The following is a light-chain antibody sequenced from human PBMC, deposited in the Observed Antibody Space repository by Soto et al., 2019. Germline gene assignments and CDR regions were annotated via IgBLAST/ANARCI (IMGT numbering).Light chain of an antibody. CDR1: SSDIGGYNY. Sequence: QSALTQPASVSVSPGQSSTISCTGSSSDIGGYNYVSWYQPHPGKAPKLIMYDVTYRPSGLSSRFSASKSGSTASLTISGLQPEDEADYYCSSYSGSTTHILFGGGTKLTVL. CDR3: SSYSGSTTHIL. CDR2: DVT. J-gene: IGLJ2*01. V-gene: IGLV2-14*01.